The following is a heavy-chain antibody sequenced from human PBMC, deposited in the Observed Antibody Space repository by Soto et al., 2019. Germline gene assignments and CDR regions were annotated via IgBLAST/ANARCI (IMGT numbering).Heavy chain of an antibody. CDR2: IWYDGTNK. CDR1: GFTFSSYS. D-gene: IGHD3-10*01. Sequence: VQLVESGGGLVKPGGSLRLSCAASGFTFSSYSMNWVRQAPGKGLEWVAVIWYDGTNKYYADSVKGRFTISRDNSRNTVSLQMNSLRVEDTAVYYCARWGDNKVFDYWGQGTLVSVSS. J-gene: IGHJ4*02. CDR3: ARWGDNKVFDY. V-gene: IGHV3-33*08.